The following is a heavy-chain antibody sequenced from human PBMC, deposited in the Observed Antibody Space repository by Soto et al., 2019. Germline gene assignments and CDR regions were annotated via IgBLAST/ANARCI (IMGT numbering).Heavy chain of an antibody. J-gene: IGHJ4*02. D-gene: IGHD5-18*01. CDR3: ARERGGYGLFDS. V-gene: IGHV4-30-2*01. CDR2: IYPSGMP. Sequence: KTLETLSLTCTVSGGSISNAAYSWSWIRQPPGKGLEWIGYIYPSGMPFYNPSLRSRVTISIDRSNDQFSLNLKSVTAADTAVYYCARERGGYGLFDSWGQGTLVTVSS. CDR1: GGSISNAAYS.